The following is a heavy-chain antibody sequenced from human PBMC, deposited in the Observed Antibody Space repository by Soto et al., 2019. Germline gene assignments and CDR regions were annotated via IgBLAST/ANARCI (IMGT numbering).Heavy chain of an antibody. CDR2: IDPSDSYT. CDR1: GYSFTSYW. J-gene: IGHJ6*02. V-gene: IGHV5-10-1*01. CDR3: ARPATGTPGGEYYYYGMDV. D-gene: IGHD1-1*01. Sequence: PGESLKISCEGSGYSFTSYWISWVRQMPGKGLEWMGRIDPSDSYTNYSPSSQGHVTISADKSISTAYLQWRSLKASDTSMYYCARPATGTPGGEYYYYGMDVWGQGTTVTVSS.